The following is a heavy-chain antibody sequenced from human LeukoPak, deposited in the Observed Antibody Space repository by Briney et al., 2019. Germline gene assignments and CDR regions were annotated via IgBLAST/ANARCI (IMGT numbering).Heavy chain of an antibody. CDR2: ISWNSGSI. CDR1: GFTFDDYA. J-gene: IGHJ4*02. Sequence: HPGRSRRLSCAASGFTFDDYAMHWVRQAPGKGLEWVSGISWNSGSIGYADSVKGRFTISRDNAKNSLYLQMNSLRAEDTALYYCAKDKGAWWYFDYWGQGTLVTVSS. CDR3: AKDKGAWWYFDY. D-gene: IGHD2-8*02. V-gene: IGHV3-9*01.